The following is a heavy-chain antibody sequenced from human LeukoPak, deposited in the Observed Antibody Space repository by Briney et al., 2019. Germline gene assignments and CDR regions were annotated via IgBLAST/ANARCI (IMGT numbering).Heavy chain of an antibody. CDR1: GVSISSYY. Sequence: SETLSLTCTVSGVSISSYYWSWIRQPPGKGLEWIGYIYYSGSTYYNPSLKSRVTISVDTSKNQFSLKLSSVTAADTAVYYCASRIVVVPAANVYFDYWGQGTLVTVSS. J-gene: IGHJ4*02. CDR3: ASRIVVVPAANVYFDY. V-gene: IGHV4-59*06. CDR2: IYYSGST. D-gene: IGHD2-2*01.